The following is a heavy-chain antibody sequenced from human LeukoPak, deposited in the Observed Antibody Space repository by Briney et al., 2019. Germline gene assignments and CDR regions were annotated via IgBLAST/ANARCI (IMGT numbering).Heavy chain of an antibody. J-gene: IGHJ4*02. D-gene: IGHD2-2*01. CDR1: GFTFSSYA. CDR3: AKDTTRPIVVVPAAIDY. V-gene: IGHV3-23*01. Sequence: PGGSLRLSCAASGFTFSSYAMSWVRQAPGKGLEWVSAISGSGGSTYYADSVKGRFTISRDNSKNTLYLQMNSLRAEDTAVYYCAKDTTRPIVVVPAAIDYWGQGTLVTVSS. CDR2: ISGSGGST.